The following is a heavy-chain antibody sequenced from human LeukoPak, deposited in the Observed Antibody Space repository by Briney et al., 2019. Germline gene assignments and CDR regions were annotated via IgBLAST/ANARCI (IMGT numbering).Heavy chain of an antibody. CDR2: IIPILGIA. V-gene: IGHV1-69*04. CDR3: ARIATSRFVSTTWFDP. CDR1: GGTFSSYA. Sequence: SVKVSCKASGGTFSSYAISWVRQAPGQGLEWMGRIIPILGIANYAQKFQGRVTVTADKSTSTAYMELSSLRSEDTAVYYCARIATSRFVSTTWFDPWGQGTLVTVSS. D-gene: IGHD1-1*01. J-gene: IGHJ5*02.